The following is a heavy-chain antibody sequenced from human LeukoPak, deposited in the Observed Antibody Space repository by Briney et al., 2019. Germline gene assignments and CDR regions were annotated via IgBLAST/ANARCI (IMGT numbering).Heavy chain of an antibody. J-gene: IGHJ4*02. V-gene: IGHV3-74*01. CDR3: AKFEEMDTINPFDY. CDR1: GFTFSSYW. D-gene: IGHD5-24*01. CDR2: INSDGSST. Sequence: GSLRLSCAASGFTFSSYWMHWVRQAPGKGLVWVSRINSDGSSTSYADSVKGRFAISRDNAKNTLYLQMNSLRAEDTAVYYCAKFEEMDTINPFDYWGQGTLVTVSS.